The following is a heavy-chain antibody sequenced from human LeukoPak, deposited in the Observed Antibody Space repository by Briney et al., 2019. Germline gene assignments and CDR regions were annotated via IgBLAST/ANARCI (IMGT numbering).Heavy chain of an antibody. CDR2: IYSGGST. V-gene: IGHV3-66*04. D-gene: IGHD3-22*01. Sequence: GGSLRLSCAASGFTVSSNYMSWVRQAPGKGLEWVSVIYSGGSTYYADSVKGRFTISRDNSKNTLYLQMNSLRAEDTAVYYCAKRRNSYDSGGSTDHWGQGTLVIVSS. J-gene: IGHJ4*02. CDR3: AKRRNSYDSGGSTDH. CDR1: GFTVSSNY.